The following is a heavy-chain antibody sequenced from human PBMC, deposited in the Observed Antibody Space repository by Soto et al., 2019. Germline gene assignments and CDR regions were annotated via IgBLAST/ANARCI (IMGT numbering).Heavy chain of an antibody. V-gene: IGHV1-58*01. CDR3: AADLFTGAFDY. Sequence: SVNVSCKASGFTFTSSAVQWVRQARGQRLEWIGWIVVGSGNTNYAQKFQERVTITRDMSTSTAYMELSSLRSEVTAVYYCAADLFTGAFDYWGQGTLVTVSS. CDR2: IVVGSGNT. CDR1: GFTFTSSA. J-gene: IGHJ4*02. D-gene: IGHD3-9*01.